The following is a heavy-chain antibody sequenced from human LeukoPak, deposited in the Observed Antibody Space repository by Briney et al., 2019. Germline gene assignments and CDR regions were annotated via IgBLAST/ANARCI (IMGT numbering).Heavy chain of an antibody. V-gene: IGHV3-74*01. CDR1: GLTFSSYA. CDR3: ARAKGCSSTSCYSYYFDY. CDR2: INSDGSST. J-gene: IGHJ4*02. Sequence: PGGSLRLSCAASGLTFSSYAMSWVRQAPGKGLVWVSRINSDGSSTSYADSVKGRFTISRDSAKNTLFLQMDSLRADDTAVYYCARAKGCSSTSCYSYYFDYWGQGTLVTVSP. D-gene: IGHD2-2*01.